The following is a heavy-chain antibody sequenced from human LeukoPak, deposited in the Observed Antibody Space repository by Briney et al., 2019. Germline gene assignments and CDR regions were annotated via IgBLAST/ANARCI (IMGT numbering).Heavy chain of an antibody. CDR2: IYYSGST. CDR3: ASRRTSSASFDY. Sequence: PSETLSLTCAVSTGSISNSGYYWAWIRQPPGKGLEWIGSIYYSGSTNYNPSLKSRVTISVDTSKNLFSLELSSVTAADTAVYYCASRRTSSASFDYWGQGTLVTVSS. D-gene: IGHD2-2*01. J-gene: IGHJ4*02. CDR1: TGSISNSGYY. V-gene: IGHV4-39*01.